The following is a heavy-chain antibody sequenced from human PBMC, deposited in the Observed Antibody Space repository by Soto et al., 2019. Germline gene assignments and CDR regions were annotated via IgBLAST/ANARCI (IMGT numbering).Heavy chain of an antibody. CDR2: IKSKTDGWTT. D-gene: IGHD3-22*01. V-gene: IGHV3-15*01. CDR3: TTEAEADYYDSSGYYFY. CDR1: GFSFSNAC. Sequence: PXGFLRLSCAASGFSFSNACMSWVRQAPGKGLEWVGRIKSKTDGWTTDYAAPVKGRFTISRDDSKNTLYLQMNSLKTEDTAVYYCTTEAEADYYDSSGYYFYWGQGTLVTVSS. J-gene: IGHJ4*02.